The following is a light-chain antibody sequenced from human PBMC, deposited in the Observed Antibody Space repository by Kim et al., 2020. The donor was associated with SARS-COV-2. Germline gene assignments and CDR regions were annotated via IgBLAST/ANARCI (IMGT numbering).Light chain of an antibody. V-gene: IGKV1-16*02. CDR1: QDISTH. Sequence: DIEVTQSPSSLSASVGDRVTITCRASQDISTHMACFQQRPGKAPKSLIYGASILQSGVPSKFSGSGSGTDFTLTIISLQPEDFATYYCQQYSRYPPTFGQGTKLEI. J-gene: IGKJ2*01. CDR2: GAS. CDR3: QQYSRYPPT.